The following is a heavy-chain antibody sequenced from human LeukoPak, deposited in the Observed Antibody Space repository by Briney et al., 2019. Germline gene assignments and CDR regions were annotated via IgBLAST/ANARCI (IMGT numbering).Heavy chain of an antibody. D-gene: IGHD2-15*01. CDR1: GFTVSSNY. J-gene: IGHJ4*02. V-gene: IGHV3-66*01. CDR2: IYSGGST. CDR3: ARVAGVARGNY. Sequence: GGSLRLSCAASGFTVSSNYMSWVRQAPGKGLEWVSVIYSGGSTYYADSVKGSFTISRDNSKNTLYLQMNSLRAEDTAVYYCARVAGVARGNYWGQGTLVTVSS.